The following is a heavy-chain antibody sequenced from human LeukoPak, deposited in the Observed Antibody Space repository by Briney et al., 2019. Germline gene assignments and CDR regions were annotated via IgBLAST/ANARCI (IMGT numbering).Heavy chain of an antibody. Sequence: PAETLSLTCTVSGGSISTYYRSWIRQPPGKGLEWIGYIYYSGSTNYNPSLKSRVTISVDTSKYQVSLKLTSVNAADTAVYYCARHAHGGFDYWGQGTLVTVSS. V-gene: IGHV4-59*08. CDR2: IYYSGST. CDR1: GGSISTYY. D-gene: IGHD3-10*01. J-gene: IGHJ4*02. CDR3: ARHAHGGFDY.